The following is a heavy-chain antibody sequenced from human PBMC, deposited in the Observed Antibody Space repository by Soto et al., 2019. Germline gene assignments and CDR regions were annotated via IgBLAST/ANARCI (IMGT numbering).Heavy chain of an antibody. V-gene: IGHV3-33*01. D-gene: IGHD4-4*01. J-gene: IGHJ6*02. CDR2: IWYDGSNK. CDR3: ARALMTTGGMDV. CDR1: GFTFSSYG. Sequence: QVQLVESGGGVVQPGRSLRLSCAASGFTFSSYGMHWVSQAPGKGLEWVAVIWYDGSNKYYADSVKGRFTISRDNSKNTLYLQMNSLRAEDTAVYYCARALMTTGGMDVWGQGTTVTVSS.